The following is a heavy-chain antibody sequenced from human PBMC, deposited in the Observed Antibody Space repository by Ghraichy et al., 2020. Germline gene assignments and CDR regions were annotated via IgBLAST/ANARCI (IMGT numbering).Heavy chain of an antibody. V-gene: IGHV3-30*04. CDR1: GFTFSSYA. CDR3: ARGLLLGIYYFDY. D-gene: IGHD3-22*01. CDR2: ISYDGSNK. Sequence: GGSLRLSCAASGFTFSSYAMHWVRQAPGKGLEWVAVISYDGSNKYYADSVKGRFTISRDNSKNTLYLQMNSLRAEDTAVYYCARGLLLGIYYFDYWGQGTLVTVSS. J-gene: IGHJ4*02.